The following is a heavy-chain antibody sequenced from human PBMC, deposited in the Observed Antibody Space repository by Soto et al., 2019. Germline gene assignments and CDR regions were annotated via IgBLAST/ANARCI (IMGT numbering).Heavy chain of an antibody. J-gene: IGHJ6*02. CDR1: GGSISSGGYC. CDR3: AREGAAPYYYDGMDV. V-gene: IGHV4-31*03. Sequence: QVQLQESGPGLVKPSQTLSLTCTVSGGSISSGGYCWSWLRQHPGKGLEWIGFIYYSGSTYYNPSLKSRVTISVDTSKNQFSLKLSSVTAADTAVYYCAREGAAPYYYDGMDVWGQGTTVTVSS. D-gene: IGHD6-6*01. CDR2: IYYSGST.